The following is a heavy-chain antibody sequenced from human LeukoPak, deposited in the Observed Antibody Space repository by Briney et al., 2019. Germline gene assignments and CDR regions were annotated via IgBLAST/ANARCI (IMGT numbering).Heavy chain of an antibody. V-gene: IGHV1-2*02. D-gene: IGHD6-19*01. Sequence: GASVKVSCKASGYTFTGYYMHWVRQAPGQGLEWMGWINPNSGDTNYAQKFQGRVTMTRDTSISTVYMEMGRLTSDDTAVYYCASGRGIAVAGPAFDSWGQGTLVTVSS. CDR2: INPNSGDT. J-gene: IGHJ4*02. CDR3: ASGRGIAVAGPAFDS. CDR1: GYTFTGYY.